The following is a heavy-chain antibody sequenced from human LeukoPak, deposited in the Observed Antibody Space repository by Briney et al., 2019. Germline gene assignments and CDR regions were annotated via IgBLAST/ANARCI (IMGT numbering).Heavy chain of an antibody. J-gene: IGHJ3*02. CDR1: GGTFSSYA. CDR2: ISAYNGNT. V-gene: IGHV1-18*01. Sequence: ASVKVSCKASGGTFSSYAISWVRQAPGQGLEWMGWISAYNGNTNYAQKLQGRVTMTTDTSTSTAYMELRSLRSDDTAVYYCARDRTTVLLWFGELLRIDAFDIWGQETMVTVSS. CDR3: ARDRTTVLLWFGELLRIDAFDI. D-gene: IGHD3-10*01.